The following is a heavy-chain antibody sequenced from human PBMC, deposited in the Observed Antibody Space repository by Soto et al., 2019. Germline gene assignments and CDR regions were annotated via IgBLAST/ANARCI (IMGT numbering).Heavy chain of an antibody. CDR3: ARLYYSNYYYYYGMDV. V-gene: IGHV4-39*01. J-gene: IGHJ6*02. CDR1: GGSISSSSYY. Sequence: SETLSLTCTVSGGSISSSSYYWGWIRQPPGKGLEWIGSIYYSGSTYYNPSLKSRVTISVDTSKNQFSLKLSSVTAADTAVYYCARLYYSNYYYYYGMDVWGQGTTVTVSS. CDR2: IYYSGST. D-gene: IGHD4-4*01.